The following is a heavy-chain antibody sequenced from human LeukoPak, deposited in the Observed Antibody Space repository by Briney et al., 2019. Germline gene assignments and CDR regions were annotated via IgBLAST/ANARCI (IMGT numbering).Heavy chain of an antibody. J-gene: IGHJ5*02. V-gene: IGHV4-30-4*08. CDR1: GFTFSSYS. D-gene: IGHD2-15*01. Sequence: LRLSCAASGFTFSSYSMNWIRQPPGKGLEWIGYIYYSGSTYYNPSLKSRVTISVDTSKNQFSLKLSSVTAADTAVYYCARGLGYCSGGSCSDNWFDPWGQGTLVTVSS. CDR3: ARGLGYCSGGSCSDNWFDP. CDR2: IYYSGST.